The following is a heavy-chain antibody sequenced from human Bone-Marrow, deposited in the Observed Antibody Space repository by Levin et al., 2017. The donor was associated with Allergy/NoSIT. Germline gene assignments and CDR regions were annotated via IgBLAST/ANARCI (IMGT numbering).Heavy chain of an antibody. CDR2: ISYDGDPK. V-gene: IGHV3-30-3*01. J-gene: IGHJ6*03. CDR3: AKDPLAPHYYYMDV. CDR1: GFTFSSYA. Sequence: LTGGSLRLSCEASGFTFSSYAMHWVRQAPGKGLEWVAYISYDGDPKYADSVKGRFTIYRDDSKNTVFLQMNSLRLEDTAVYYCAKDPLAPHYYYMDVWGKGTTVTVSS.